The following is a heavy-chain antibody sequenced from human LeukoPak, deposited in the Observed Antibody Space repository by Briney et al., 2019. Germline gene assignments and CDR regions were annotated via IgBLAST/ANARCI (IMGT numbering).Heavy chain of an antibody. CDR3: ASSYYDILTGYFDAFDI. CDR2: ISAYNGNT. J-gene: IGHJ3*02. Sequence: GASVKVSCKASGYTFTSYGISWVRQAPGQGLEWMGWISAYNGNTNYAQKLQGRVTMTTDTSTSTAYMELRSLRSDDTAVYYCASSYYDILTGYFDAFDIWGQGTMVTVSS. V-gene: IGHV1-18*01. CDR1: GYTFTSYG. D-gene: IGHD3-9*01.